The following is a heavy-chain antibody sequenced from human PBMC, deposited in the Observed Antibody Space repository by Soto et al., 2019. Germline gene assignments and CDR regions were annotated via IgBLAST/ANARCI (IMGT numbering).Heavy chain of an antibody. CDR3: ERDRNKLWTNDAFDI. CDR1: GDSMNSYY. CDR2: IYYSGDT. Sequence: QVQLQESGPGLVKPSETLSLTCSVSGDSMNSYYWSWIRQSPGKGMEWLGYIYYSGDTKYNPSLQSRISISIDTTRNHFSLRLTSMTAADTAVYYCERDRNKLWTNDAFDIWGQGTMVTVSS. J-gene: IGHJ3*02. D-gene: IGHD3-3*01. V-gene: IGHV4-59*01.